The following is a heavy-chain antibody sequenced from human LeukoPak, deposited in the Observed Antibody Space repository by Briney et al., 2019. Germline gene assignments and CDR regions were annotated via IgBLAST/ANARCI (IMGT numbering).Heavy chain of an antibody. CDR3: ARSRFLEWLSN. J-gene: IGHJ4*02. D-gene: IGHD3-3*01. CDR1: GGSFSGYY. V-gene: IGHV4-59*01. Sequence: PSETLSLTCAVYGGSFSGYYWSWIRQPPGKGLEWIGYIYYSGSTNYNPSLKSRVTISVDTSKNQFSLKLSSVTAADTAVYYCARSRFLEWLSNWGQGTLVTVSS. CDR2: IYYSGST.